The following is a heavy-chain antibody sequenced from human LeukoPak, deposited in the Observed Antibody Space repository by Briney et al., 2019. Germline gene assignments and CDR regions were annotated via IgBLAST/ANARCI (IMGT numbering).Heavy chain of an antibody. D-gene: IGHD5-24*01. Sequence: ASVKVSCKASGGTFSSYAISWVRQAPGQGLEWMEGIIPIFGTANYAQKFQGRVTITADGSTSTAYMELSSLRSEDTAVYYCARFGRRDGYNYFDYWGQGTLVTVSS. CDR2: IIPIFGTA. J-gene: IGHJ4*02. V-gene: IGHV1-69*13. CDR3: ARFGRRDGYNYFDY. CDR1: GGTFSSYA.